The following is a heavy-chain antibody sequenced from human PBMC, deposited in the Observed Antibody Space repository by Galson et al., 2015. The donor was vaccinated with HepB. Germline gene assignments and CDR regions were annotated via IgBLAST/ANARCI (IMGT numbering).Heavy chain of an antibody. CDR3: ARGDYPGEDTYFDY. CDR2: TRNKADSYTT. J-gene: IGHJ4*02. V-gene: IGHV3-72*01. CDR1: GFTFSDHY. D-gene: IGHD3-16*01. Sequence: SLRLSCAASGFTFSDHYMDWVRQAPGKGLEWVGRTRNKADSYTTEYAASVKGRFTISRDESKNSLYLQMNSLKTEDTAVYYCARGDYPGEDTYFDYRGQGTLVTVSS.